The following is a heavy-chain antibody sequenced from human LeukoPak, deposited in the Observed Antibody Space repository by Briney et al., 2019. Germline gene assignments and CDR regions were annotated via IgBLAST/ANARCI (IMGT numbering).Heavy chain of an antibody. D-gene: IGHD2-2*01. V-gene: IGHV3-48*03. Sequence: GGSLRLSCAASGFTFSSYEMSWVRQAPGKGLEWVSYIATGGSAIYYADSVKGRFTISRDNAKNSLYLQMNSLRAEDMVVYYCVRGGYCSSTICYWYNAFDMWGQGTMVTVSS. CDR2: IATGGSAI. J-gene: IGHJ3*02. CDR1: GFTFSSYE. CDR3: VRGGYCSSTICYWYNAFDM.